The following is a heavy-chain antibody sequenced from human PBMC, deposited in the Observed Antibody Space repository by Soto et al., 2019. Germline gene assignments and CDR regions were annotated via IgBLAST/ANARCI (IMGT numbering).Heavy chain of an antibody. D-gene: IGHD2-2*01. CDR3: ARSSPYIVVRKPTGNQDYYGMDV. CDR1: GGTFSNYT. Sequence: SVKVSCKASGGTFSNYTISWVRQAPGQGLEWMGGIIPVFGTTDYEQKFQGRVTITADGSTSTAYMKLSSLRSADTAVYYCARSSPYIVVRKPTGNQDYYGMDVWGQGTTVTVSS. J-gene: IGHJ6*02. CDR2: IIPVFGTT. V-gene: IGHV1-69*13.